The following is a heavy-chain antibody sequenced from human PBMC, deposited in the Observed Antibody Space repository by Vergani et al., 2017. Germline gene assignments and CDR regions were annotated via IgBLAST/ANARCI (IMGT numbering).Heavy chain of an antibody. J-gene: IGHJ3*01. V-gene: IGHV3-48*01. CDR1: GFDFSSYI. CDR2: VSTGTKSQ. CDR3: AREYSSTSGRAFDF. Sequence: QLVESGGGWVQPGGSLRLSCVVSGFDFSSYIMNWVRQAPGKGLEWVSFVSTGTKSQSYAESVKGRFTISRDSAKNSLYLQMDSLRAVDTAVYYCAREYSSTSGRAFDFWGQGTKVTVSS. D-gene: IGHD2-2*01.